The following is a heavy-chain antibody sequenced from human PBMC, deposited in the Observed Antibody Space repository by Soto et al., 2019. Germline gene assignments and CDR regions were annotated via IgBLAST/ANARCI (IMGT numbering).Heavy chain of an antibody. D-gene: IGHD4-4*01. V-gene: IGHV3-9*01. CDR3: TRDIFRTITTVDF. J-gene: IGHJ4*02. CDR1: GFDFDDYA. CDR2: ISWNGAYT. Sequence: SLRLSCVVSGFDFDDYAMNWVRQAPGKGLEWVAGISWNGAYTGYADSVKGRFIISRDNAKNSLYLQMSSLRPEDTALYYCTRDIFRTITTVDFWGQGTLVTVSS.